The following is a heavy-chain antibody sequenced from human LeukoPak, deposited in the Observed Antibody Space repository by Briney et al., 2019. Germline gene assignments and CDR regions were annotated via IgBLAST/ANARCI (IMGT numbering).Heavy chain of an antibody. Sequence: PSETLSLTCTVSGGSISSSSYYWGWIRQPPGKGLEWIGSIYYSGNTYYNPSLKSRVTISVDTSKNQFSLKLSSVTAADTAVYYCARGSYYDSSGYPYYYYYYMDVWGKGTTVTVSS. D-gene: IGHD3-22*01. CDR1: GGSISSSSYY. J-gene: IGHJ6*03. CDR2: IYYSGNT. CDR3: ARGSYYDSSGYPYYYYYYMDV. V-gene: IGHV4-39*07.